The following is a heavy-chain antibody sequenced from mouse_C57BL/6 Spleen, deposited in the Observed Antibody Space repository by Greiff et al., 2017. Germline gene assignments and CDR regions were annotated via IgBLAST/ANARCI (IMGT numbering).Heavy chain of an antibody. CDR1: GFSLTSYG. Sequence: VKLVESGPGLVQPSQSLSITCTVSGFSLTSYGVHWVRQSPGKGLEWLGVIWSGGSTDYNAAFISRLSISKDNSKSQVFFKMNSLQADDTAIYXCARKPYYDHAGAMDDWGQGTSVTVSS. CDR3: ARKPYYDHAGAMDD. CDR2: IWSGGST. D-gene: IGHD2-4*01. V-gene: IGHV2-2*01. J-gene: IGHJ4*01.